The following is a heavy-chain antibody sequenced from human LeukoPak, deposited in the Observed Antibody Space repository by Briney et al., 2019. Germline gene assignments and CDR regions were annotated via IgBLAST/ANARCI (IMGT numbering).Heavy chain of an antibody. V-gene: IGHV3-23*01. CDR1: GFTFSSYA. CDR2: ISGSGGST. Sequence: GGSLRLSCAASGFTFSSYALSWVRQAPGKGLEWVSAISGSGGSTYYADSVKGRFTISRDNSKNTLYLQMNSLRAEDTAVYYCAKDLHYDILTGYFPYWGQGTLVTVSS. J-gene: IGHJ4*02. CDR3: AKDLHYDILTGYFPY. D-gene: IGHD3-9*01.